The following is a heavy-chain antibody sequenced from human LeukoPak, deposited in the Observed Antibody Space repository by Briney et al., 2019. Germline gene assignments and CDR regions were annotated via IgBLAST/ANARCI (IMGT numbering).Heavy chain of an antibody. CDR1: GFTFSLYS. D-gene: IGHD4-23*01. J-gene: IGHJ4*02. V-gene: IGHV3-21*01. CDR3: ARDSILSGGNDY. Sequence: GGSLRLSCAASGFTFSLYSMNWVRQAPGKGLEWVSSISTSSIYIYYADSLKGRFTISRDNAKNSLYLQMNSLRAEDTAVYYCARDSILSGGNDYWGQGTLVTVSS. CDR2: ISTSSIYI.